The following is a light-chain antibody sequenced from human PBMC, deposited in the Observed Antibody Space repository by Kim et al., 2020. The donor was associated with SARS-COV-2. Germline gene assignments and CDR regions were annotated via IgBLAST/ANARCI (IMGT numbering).Light chain of an antibody. CDR3: QQYGSAPPYT. J-gene: IGKJ2*01. CDR1: ESVCSHC. CDR2: SVS. V-gene: IGKV3-20*01. Sequence: SPGERATLSCRASESVCSHCLAWYQQKPGEARRLIIDSVSKGATGIADRCSGSGAGTDFTITSSRLEPEDVAVYYCQQYGSAPPYTFGQGTKLEI.